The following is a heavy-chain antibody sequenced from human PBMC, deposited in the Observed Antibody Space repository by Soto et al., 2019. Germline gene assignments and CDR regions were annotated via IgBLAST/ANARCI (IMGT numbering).Heavy chain of an antibody. D-gene: IGHD3-22*01. CDR3: ARAGYEVVVINPENDY. Sequence: QVQLVESGGGVVQPGRSLRLSCAASGFTFSSYAMHWVRQAPGKGLEWVAVISYDGSNKYYADSVKGRFTISRDNSKNTLYLQMNSLRAEDTAVYYCARAGYEVVVINPENDYWGQGTLVTVSS. J-gene: IGHJ4*02. V-gene: IGHV3-30-3*01. CDR2: ISYDGSNK. CDR1: GFTFSSYA.